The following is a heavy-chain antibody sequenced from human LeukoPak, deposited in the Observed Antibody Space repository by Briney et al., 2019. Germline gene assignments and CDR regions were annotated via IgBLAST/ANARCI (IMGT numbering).Heavy chain of an antibody. Sequence: GGSLRLSCAASGFTFSSYAMSWVRQAPGKGLEWVSAISGSGGSTYYADSVKGRFTISRDNSKNTLYLQMNSLRAEDTAVYYCAKDFWSGYYMKYYFDYWGQGTLVTVSS. V-gene: IGHV3-23*01. D-gene: IGHD3-3*01. CDR2: ISGSGGST. CDR1: GFTFSSYA. CDR3: AKDFWSGYYMKYYFDY. J-gene: IGHJ4*02.